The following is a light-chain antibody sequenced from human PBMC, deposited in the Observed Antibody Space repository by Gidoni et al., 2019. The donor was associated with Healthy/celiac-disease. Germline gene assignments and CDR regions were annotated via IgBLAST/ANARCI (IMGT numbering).Light chain of an antibody. CDR2: DVS. CDR1: SSHVGGYNY. J-gene: IGLJ3*02. Sequence: QSPLPHPPSVSGSPAHSITIPCTGTSSHVGGYNYVSWYQQHPGKAPKLTIYDVSNRPSGVSNRFSGSKSGNTASLTISGLQAEDEADYYCSSDTSSSTWVFGGGTKLTVL. V-gene: IGLV2-14*01. CDR3: SSDTSSSTWV.